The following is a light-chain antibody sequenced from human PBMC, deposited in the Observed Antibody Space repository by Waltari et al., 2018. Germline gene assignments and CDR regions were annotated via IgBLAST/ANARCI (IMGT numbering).Light chain of an antibody. CDR3: QQYESLPLT. CDR1: QDIRDY. Sequence: DIQMTQSPSSLSTFVGDRVTITCKASQDIRDYLNWYQQKPGKAPELLIYEASTRVTGVPSRFSGSGSGTDFSFTISSLQPEDIATYLCQQYESLPLTFGQGTRLEIK. J-gene: IGKJ5*01. V-gene: IGKV1-33*01. CDR2: EAS.